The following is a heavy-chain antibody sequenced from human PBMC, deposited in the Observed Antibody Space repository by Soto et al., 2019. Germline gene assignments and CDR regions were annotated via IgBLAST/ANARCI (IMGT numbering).Heavy chain of an antibody. V-gene: IGHV3-48*02. Sequence: EVQLVESGGGLVQPGGSLRLSCAASGFTFSSYSMNWVRQAPGKGLEWVSYISSSSSTIYYADSVKGRFTISRDNAKNSLYLQMTSLRDEDTAVYYCARVSGWYYFDYWGQGTLVTVSS. CDR3: ARVSGWYYFDY. D-gene: IGHD6-19*01. CDR2: ISSSSSTI. CDR1: GFTFSSYS. J-gene: IGHJ4*02.